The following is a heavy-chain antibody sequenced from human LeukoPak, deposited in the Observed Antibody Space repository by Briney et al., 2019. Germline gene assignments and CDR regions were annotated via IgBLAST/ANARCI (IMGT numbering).Heavy chain of an antibody. CDR1: GFTFSSYA. Sequence: GGSLRLSCAASGFTFSSYAMHWVRQAPGKGLEWVAVISYDGSNKYYADSVKGRFTISRDNSKNTPYLLMNSLRAEDTAVYYCARGCFGYWGQGTLVTVSS. V-gene: IGHV3-30-3*01. CDR2: ISYDGSNK. CDR3: ARGCFGY. D-gene: IGHD3-10*01. J-gene: IGHJ4*02.